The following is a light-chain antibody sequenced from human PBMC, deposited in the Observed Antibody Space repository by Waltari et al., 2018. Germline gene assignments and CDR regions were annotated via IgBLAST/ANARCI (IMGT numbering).Light chain of an antibody. Sequence: SYVLTQPPSVSVAPGQTARISCGGNKIGSKSVHWYQQKPGQAPVLVIYYDDRRPSGVPERCSGSNSGSTAALTISRVEAGDEADYYCQVRDSGTDQVVFGGGTQLTVL. CDR3: QVRDSGTDQVV. J-gene: IGLJ2*01. CDR2: YDD. V-gene: IGLV3-21*01. CDR1: KIGSKS.